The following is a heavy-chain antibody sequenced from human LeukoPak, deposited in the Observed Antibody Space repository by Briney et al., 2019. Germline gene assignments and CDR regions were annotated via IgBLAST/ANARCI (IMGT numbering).Heavy chain of an antibody. Sequence: SETLSHTCAVSGGSISSGGYSSSWIRQPPGKGLEWIGYIYHSGSTYYNPSLKSRVTISVDRSKNQFSLKLSSVTAADTAVYYCARADCGGDCYYSRDAFDIWGQGTMVTVSS. CDR1: GGSISSGGYS. J-gene: IGHJ3*02. V-gene: IGHV4-30-2*01. CDR2: IYHSGST. CDR3: ARADCGGDCYYSRDAFDI. D-gene: IGHD2-21*02.